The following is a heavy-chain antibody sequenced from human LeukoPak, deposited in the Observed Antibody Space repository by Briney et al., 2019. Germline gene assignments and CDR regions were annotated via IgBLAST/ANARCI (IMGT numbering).Heavy chain of an antibody. CDR3: ARGYYDSSGYHIPFDY. Sequence: GASVKVSCKASGGTFSSYAISWVRQAPGQRLEWMGWINAGNGSTKYSQKFQGRVTITRDTSASTAYMELSSLRSEDTAVYYCARGYYDSSGYHIPFDYWGQGTLVTVSS. J-gene: IGHJ4*02. CDR2: INAGNGST. D-gene: IGHD3-22*01. CDR1: GGTFSSYA. V-gene: IGHV1-3*01.